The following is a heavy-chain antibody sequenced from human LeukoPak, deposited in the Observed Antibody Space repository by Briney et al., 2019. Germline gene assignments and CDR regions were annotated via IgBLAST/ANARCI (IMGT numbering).Heavy chain of an antibody. V-gene: IGHV3-30*18. CDR1: GFTFSSYG. CDR2: ISYDGSNK. Sequence: GGSLRLSCAASGFTFSSYGMHWVRQAPGKGLEWVAVISYDGSNKYYADSVKGRFTISRDNSKNTLYLQMNSLRAEDTAVYYCAKPILRWYYDSSGGAFDIWGQGTMVTVSS. D-gene: IGHD3-22*01. J-gene: IGHJ3*02. CDR3: AKPILRWYYDSSGGAFDI.